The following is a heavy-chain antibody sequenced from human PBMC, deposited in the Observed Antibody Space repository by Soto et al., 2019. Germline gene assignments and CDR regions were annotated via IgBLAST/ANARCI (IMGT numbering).Heavy chain of an antibody. CDR3: AKDRYYDSSGYYSGLEIDY. V-gene: IGHV3-23*01. D-gene: IGHD3-22*01. J-gene: IGHJ4*02. CDR1: GFTFSSYA. CDR2: ISGSGGST. Sequence: HPGGSLRLSCAASGFTFSSYAMSWVRQAPGKGLEWVSAISGSGGSTYYADSVKGRFTISRDNSKNTLYLQMNSLRAEDTAVYYCAKDRYYDSSGYYSGLEIDYWGQGTLVTVSS.